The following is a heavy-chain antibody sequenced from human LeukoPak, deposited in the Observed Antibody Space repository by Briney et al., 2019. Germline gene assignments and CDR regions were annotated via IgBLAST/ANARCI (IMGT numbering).Heavy chain of an antibody. J-gene: IGHJ6*03. CDR2: INHSGST. V-gene: IGHV4-34*01. CDR1: GGSFSGYY. CDR3: ARTANYYYNYMDV. Sequence: PSETLSLTWAVYGGSFSGYYWSWIRQPPGKGLEWIGEINHSGSTNYNPSLKSRVTISVDTSKNQFSLKLSSVTAADTAVYYCARTANYYYNYMDVWGKGTTVTVSS.